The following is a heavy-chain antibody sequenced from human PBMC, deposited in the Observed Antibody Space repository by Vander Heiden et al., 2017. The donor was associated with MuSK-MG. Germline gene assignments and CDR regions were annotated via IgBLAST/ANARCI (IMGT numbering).Heavy chain of an antibody. Sequence: QVKLVESGGGVVQPGRSLRLSCAASGFTFSSYAMHWVRQAPGKGLEWVAVISYDGSNKYYADSVKGRFTISRDNSKNTLYLQMNSLRAEDTAVYYCAREGGDYLYYYYGMDVWGQGTTVTVSS. CDR3: AREGGDYLYYYYGMDV. CDR2: ISYDGSNK. CDR1: GFTFSSYA. J-gene: IGHJ6*02. D-gene: IGHD4-17*01. V-gene: IGHV3-30*04.